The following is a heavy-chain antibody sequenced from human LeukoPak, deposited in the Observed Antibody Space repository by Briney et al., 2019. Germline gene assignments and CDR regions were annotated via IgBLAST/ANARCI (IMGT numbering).Heavy chain of an antibody. Sequence: PSETLSLTRTVSGGSLSSYYWSSIRQPAGKGLEWIWRIYTSGSTNYNPSLKSRVTMSVDTSKNQFSLKLSSVTGADTAVYYCARAVSSGYYYRNWFDPWGQGTLVTVSS. D-gene: IGHD3-22*01. CDR3: ARAVSSGYYYRNWFDP. V-gene: IGHV4-4*07. J-gene: IGHJ5*02. CDR2: IYTSGST. CDR1: GGSLSSYY.